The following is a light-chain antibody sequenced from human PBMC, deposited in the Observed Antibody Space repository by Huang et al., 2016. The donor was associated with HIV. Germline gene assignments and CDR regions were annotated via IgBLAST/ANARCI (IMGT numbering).Light chain of an antibody. CDR3: LQDYSYPRT. CDR1: PDIRND. Sequence: AIQMTQSPSSLSASVGDRVTITCRASPDIRNDLGWYQQKPGKAPKFLSYAAANLQKGVPSRFSGSLSGTFFTLTISSLQPEDFATYYCLQDYSYPRTFGQGTKVEVK. V-gene: IGKV1-6*01. CDR2: AAA. J-gene: IGKJ1*01.